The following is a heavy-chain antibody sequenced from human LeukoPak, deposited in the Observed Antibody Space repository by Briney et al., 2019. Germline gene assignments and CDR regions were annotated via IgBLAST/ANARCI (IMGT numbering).Heavy chain of an antibody. V-gene: IGHV1-18*04. CDR2: ISGYNGNT. Sequence: ASVKVSCKASGYTFTGYYMHWVRQAPGQGLEWMGWISGYNGNTNYAQKFQGRVTMTTDTSTSTAYMELRSLRSDDTAVYYCARDAYDRSGYYGYWGQGTLVTVSS. CDR3: ARDAYDRSGYYGY. D-gene: IGHD3-22*01. J-gene: IGHJ4*02. CDR1: GYTFTGYY.